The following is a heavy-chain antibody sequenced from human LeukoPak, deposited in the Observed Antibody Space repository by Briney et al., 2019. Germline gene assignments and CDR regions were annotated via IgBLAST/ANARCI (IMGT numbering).Heavy chain of an antibody. J-gene: IGHJ6*02. CDR1: GFTFSDYY. V-gene: IGHV3-11*05. CDR3: ARDFGELLFGMDV. CDR2: ISSSSRYT. D-gene: IGHD3-10*01. Sequence: GGSLRLSCAASGFTFSDYYMSWIRQAPGKGLEWVSYISSSSRYTNYAESVKGRFTISRDNAKNSLYLQMNSLRAEDTAVYYCARDFGELLFGMDVWGQGTTVTVS.